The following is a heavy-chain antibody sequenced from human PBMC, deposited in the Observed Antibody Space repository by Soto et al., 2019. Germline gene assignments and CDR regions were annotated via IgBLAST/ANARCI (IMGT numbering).Heavy chain of an antibody. D-gene: IGHD1-20*01. CDR2: IIPIIGTT. Sequence: SVKVSCKASGGTFSSYAISWVRQAPGQGLEWMGGIIPIIGTTNYAQKFQGRVTITRDTSASTAYMELSSLRSEDTAVYYCARGITLPTPLDYWGQGTLVTVSS. CDR1: GGTFSSYA. V-gene: IGHV1-69*05. J-gene: IGHJ4*02. CDR3: ARGITLPTPLDY.